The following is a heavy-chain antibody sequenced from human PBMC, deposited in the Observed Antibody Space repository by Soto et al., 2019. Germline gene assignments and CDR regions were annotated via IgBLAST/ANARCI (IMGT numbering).Heavy chain of an antibody. CDR3: AKGGGQCLAPDY. CDR1: GLTFNSYG. V-gene: IGHV3-30*18. D-gene: IGHD6-19*01. Sequence: QVQLVESGGGVVQPGRSLRLSCAASGLTFNSYGMHWVGQAPGKGLEWVAVISYDGSSKFYADSVKGRFTIARDNFKNTLYLQMNSLRAEDTAVYYCAKGGGQCLAPDYWGQGSLVTVSS. J-gene: IGHJ4*02. CDR2: ISYDGSSK.